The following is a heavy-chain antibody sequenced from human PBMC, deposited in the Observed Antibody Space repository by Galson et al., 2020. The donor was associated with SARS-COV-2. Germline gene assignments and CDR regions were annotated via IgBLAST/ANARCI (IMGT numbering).Heavy chain of an antibody. J-gene: IGHJ6*03. CDR3: ARAHVLRFLDRRFYYYYYMDV. Sequence: GESLKISCAASGFTFSSYDMHWVRQATGKGLEWVSAIGTAGDTYYPGSVKGRFTISRENAKNSLYLQMNSLRAGDTAVYYCARAHVLRFLDRRFYYYYYMDVWGKGTTVTVSS. V-gene: IGHV3-13*01. D-gene: IGHD3-3*01. CDR1: GFTFSSYD. CDR2: IGTAGDT.